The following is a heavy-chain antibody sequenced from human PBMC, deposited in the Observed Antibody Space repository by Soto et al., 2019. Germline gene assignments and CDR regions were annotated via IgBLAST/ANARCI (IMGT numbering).Heavy chain of an antibody. Sequence: ASVKVSCKASGYTFTSYDINWVRQATGQGLEWMGWITTDKGKTTYAQKFQGRVTMTTDTSTSTAYMELRSLRSEDTAVYYCAAVPYYYDTSGTYFDYWGQGTLVTVSS. CDR1: GYTFTSYD. D-gene: IGHD3-22*01. CDR3: AAVPYYYDTSGTYFDY. V-gene: IGHV1-18*01. CDR2: ITTDKGKT. J-gene: IGHJ4*02.